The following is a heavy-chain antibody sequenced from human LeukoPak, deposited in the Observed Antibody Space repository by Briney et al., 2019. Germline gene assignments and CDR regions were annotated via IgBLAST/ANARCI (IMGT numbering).Heavy chain of an antibody. V-gene: IGHV1-69*13. CDR1: GGTFSSYA. CDR3: ARDNPSGDHAFDI. CDR2: IIPIFGTA. Sequence: ASVKVSCKASGGTFSSYAISWVRQASGQGLEWMGGIIPIFGTANYAQKFQGRVTITADESTSTAYMELSSLRSEDTAVYYCARDNPSGDHAFDIWGQGTMVTVSS. D-gene: IGHD3-10*01. J-gene: IGHJ3*02.